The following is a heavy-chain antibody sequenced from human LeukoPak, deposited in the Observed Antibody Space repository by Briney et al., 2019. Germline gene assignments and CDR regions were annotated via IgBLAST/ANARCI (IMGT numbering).Heavy chain of an antibody. CDR1: DGSISSSNW. V-gene: IGHV4-4*02. CDR3: ARVLQIAAAGTCFDY. CDR2: IYHSGST. D-gene: IGHD6-13*01. Sequence: SETLSLTCAVSDGSISSSNWWSWVRQPPGKGLEWIGEIYHSGSTNYNPSLKSRVTISVDKSKNQFSLKLSSVTAADTAVYYCARVLQIAAAGTCFDYWGQGTLVTVSS. J-gene: IGHJ4*02.